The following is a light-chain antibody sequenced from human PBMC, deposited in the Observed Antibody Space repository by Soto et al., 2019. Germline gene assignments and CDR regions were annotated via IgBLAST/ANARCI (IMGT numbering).Light chain of an antibody. CDR1: QSVSSSY. CDR3: QQYGSSPPYT. J-gene: IGKJ2*01. CDR2: VAS. Sequence: EIVLTQSPGTLSLSPGERATLSCRASQSVSSSYLAWYQQKPGQAPRLLIYVASSMATRIPDRFSGSGSGTDITLTISRLEPEDFAVDYCQQYGSSPPYTFGQGTKLEIK. V-gene: IGKV3-20*01.